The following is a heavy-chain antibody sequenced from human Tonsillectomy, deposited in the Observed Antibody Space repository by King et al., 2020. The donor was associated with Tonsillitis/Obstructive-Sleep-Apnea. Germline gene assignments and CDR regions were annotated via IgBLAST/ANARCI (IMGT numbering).Heavy chain of an antibody. J-gene: IGHJ4*02. CDR1: GYTLTELS. D-gene: IGHD3-16*02. CDR3: ATDAYVWGSYRCRYYFEY. V-gene: IGHV1-24*01. CDR2: FDPEDGET. Sequence: QLVQSGAEVKKPGASVKVSCKVSGYTLTELSMHWVRQAPGKGLEWMGGFDPEDGETIYAQKFQGRVTMTEDTSTDTAYMELSSLRSEDTAVYYCATDAYVWGSYRCRYYFEYWGQGTLVTVSS.